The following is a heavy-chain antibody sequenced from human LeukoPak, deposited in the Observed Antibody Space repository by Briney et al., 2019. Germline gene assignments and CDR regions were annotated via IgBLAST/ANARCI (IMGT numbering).Heavy chain of an antibody. CDR2: INHSGST. V-gene: IGHV4-34*01. D-gene: IGHD3-10*01. CDR1: GGSISSYY. CDR3: ARHGYYGSGSFRY. J-gene: IGHJ4*02. Sequence: SETLSLTCTVSGGSISSYYWSWIRQPPGKGLEWIGEINHSGSTNYNPSLKSRVTISVDTSKNQFSLKLSSVTAADTAVYYCARHGYYGSGSFRYWGQGTLVTVSS.